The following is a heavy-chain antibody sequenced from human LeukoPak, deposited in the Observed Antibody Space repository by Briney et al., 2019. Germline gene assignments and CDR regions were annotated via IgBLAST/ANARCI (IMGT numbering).Heavy chain of an antibody. V-gene: IGHV4-34*01. Sequence: SETLSLTCAVYGGSFSGYYWSWMRQPPGKGLEWIGEINHTGTTNYNPSLKSRVIISVDTSKNHFSLKVSSVTAADTAVYYCARENGGGYWFDPWGQGTLVTVSS. CDR2: INHTGTT. CDR1: GGSFSGYY. J-gene: IGHJ5*02. D-gene: IGHD3-10*01. CDR3: ARENGGGYWFDP.